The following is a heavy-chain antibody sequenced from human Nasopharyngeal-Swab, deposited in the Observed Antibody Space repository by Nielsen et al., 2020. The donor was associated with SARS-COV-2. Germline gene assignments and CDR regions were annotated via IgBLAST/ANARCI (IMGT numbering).Heavy chain of an antibody. V-gene: IGHV1-69*01. D-gene: IGHD3-22*01. CDR2: LIPVFGTT. Sequence: WVRQAPGQGLEWVGGLIPVFGTTHYSQKFQDRLRVTADASTDTAYMELSGLRSDDTAVYYCARAITYYYDGSGSPSYGLDVWGQGTTVTVSS. CDR3: ARAITYYYDGSGSPSYGLDV. J-gene: IGHJ6*02.